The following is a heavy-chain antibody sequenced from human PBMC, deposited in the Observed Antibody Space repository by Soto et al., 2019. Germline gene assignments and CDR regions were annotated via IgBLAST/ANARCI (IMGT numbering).Heavy chain of an antibody. D-gene: IGHD6-13*01. J-gene: IGHJ6*02. CDR1: GYSFTSYW. Sequence: PGESLKISCKGSGYSFTSYWIGWVRQMPGKGLEWMGIIYPGDSDTRYSPSFQGQVTISADKSISTAYLQWSSLKASDTAMYYCARSGIAESYYYGMDVWGQGTTVTVSS. CDR2: IYPGDSDT. CDR3: ARSGIAESYYYGMDV. V-gene: IGHV5-51*01.